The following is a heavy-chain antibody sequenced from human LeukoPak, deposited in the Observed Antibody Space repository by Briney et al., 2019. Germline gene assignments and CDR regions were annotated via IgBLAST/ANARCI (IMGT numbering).Heavy chain of an antibody. J-gene: IGHJ3*01. V-gene: IGHV6-1*01. CDR2: TYYRSKCYN. Sequence: SQTLSLTCVISGDSVSSHHAVWSWISQSPSRGLVWLGRTYYRSKCYNDYAVSVKGRISINPDTSKKQFSLQPNSVTPEDTAVSYCARGSANAFDVWGQGTMVTVSS. CDR3: ARGSANAFDV. CDR1: GDSVSSHHAV.